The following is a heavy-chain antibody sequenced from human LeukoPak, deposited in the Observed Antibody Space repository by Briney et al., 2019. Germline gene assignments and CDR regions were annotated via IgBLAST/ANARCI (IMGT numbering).Heavy chain of an antibody. CDR2: IGTASDT. CDR1: GFTFSTYA. D-gene: IGHD1-1*01. Sequence: TGGSLRLSCSASGFTFSTYAMSWVRQPTGQGLEWVSTIGTASDTYYPGSVEGRFTLSRDNAKNSLYLQMNSLTAGDTAVYYCARGPPRGKYYYMDVWGKGTTVTVSS. V-gene: IGHV3-13*01. CDR3: ARGPPRGKYYYMDV. J-gene: IGHJ6*03.